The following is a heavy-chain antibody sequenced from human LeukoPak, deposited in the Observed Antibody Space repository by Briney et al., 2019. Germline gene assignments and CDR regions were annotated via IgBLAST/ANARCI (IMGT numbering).Heavy chain of an antibody. Sequence: GASVKVSCKASGYTFTSYGISWVRQAPGQGLEWMGWINAYNGNTNYAQKLQGRVTMTTDTSTSTAYMELRSLRSDDTAVYYCARVRYSGYDYDYYFDYWGQGTLVTVSS. D-gene: IGHD5-12*01. CDR3: ARVRYSGYDYDYYFDY. V-gene: IGHV1-18*01. CDR2: INAYNGNT. CDR1: GYTFTSYG. J-gene: IGHJ4*02.